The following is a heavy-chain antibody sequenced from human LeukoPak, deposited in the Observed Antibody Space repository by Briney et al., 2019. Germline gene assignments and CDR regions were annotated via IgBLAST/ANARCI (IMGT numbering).Heavy chain of an antibody. CDR1: GFTVSSNY. D-gene: IGHD2-15*01. CDR2: IYSGGST. Sequence: PGGSLRLSCAASGFTVSSNYMSWVRQAPGKGLEWVSVIYSGGSTYYAESVKGRFTISRDNSKNTLYLQMNSLRAEDTAVYYCARESRSSYCSGGSCYWVYYGMDVWGKGTTVTVSS. J-gene: IGHJ6*04. CDR3: ARESRSSYCSGGSCYWVYYGMDV. V-gene: IGHV3-53*01.